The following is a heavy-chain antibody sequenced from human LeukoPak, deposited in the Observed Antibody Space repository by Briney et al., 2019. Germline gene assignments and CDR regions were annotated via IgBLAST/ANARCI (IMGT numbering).Heavy chain of an antibody. CDR2: IYYSGST. CDR3: ARVKIAPPVRVYAFDI. J-gene: IGHJ3*02. D-gene: IGHD2-8*01. Sequence: SETLSLTCTVSGGSISSSSYYWGWIRQPPGKGLEWIGYIYYSGSTNYNPSLKSRVTISVDTSKNQFSLKLSSVTAADTAVYYCARVKIAPPVRVYAFDIWGQGTMVTVSS. CDR1: GGSISSSSYY. V-gene: IGHV4-61*05.